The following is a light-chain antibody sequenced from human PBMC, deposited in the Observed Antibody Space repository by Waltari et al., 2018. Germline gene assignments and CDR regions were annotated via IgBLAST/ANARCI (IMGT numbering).Light chain of an antibody. CDR1: QDIKTY. J-gene: IGKJ3*01. CDR3: QQFSSYPFT. Sequence: DVQMTQSPSSLSASVGDRVTITCQASQDIKTYLNWYQQKSGKAPKVVIYDVSHLATGVPSRFSGTGYGTQFTLTISSLQPEDIATYYCQQFSSYPFTFGPGTKVDIK. CDR2: DVS. V-gene: IGKV1-33*01.